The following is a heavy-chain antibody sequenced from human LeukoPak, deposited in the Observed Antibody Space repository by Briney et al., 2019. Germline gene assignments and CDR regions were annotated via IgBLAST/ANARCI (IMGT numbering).Heavy chain of an antibody. CDR1: GGSISSNSYN. J-gene: IGHJ5*02. V-gene: IGHV4-39*01. CDR3: AGQLKRITMVRGVGGSWFDP. CDR2: IYYSGST. Sequence: SETLSLTCSVSGGSISSNSYNWGWIRQPPGKGLELIGSIYYSGSTYYNPSLKSRVTISVDTSKNQFSLKLYSVTAADTAVYYCAGQLKRITMVRGVGGSWFDPWGQGTLVTVSS. D-gene: IGHD3-10*01.